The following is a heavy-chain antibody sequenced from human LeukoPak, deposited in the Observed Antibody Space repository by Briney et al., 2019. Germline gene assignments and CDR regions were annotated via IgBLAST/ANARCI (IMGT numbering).Heavy chain of an antibody. V-gene: IGHV4-34*11. J-gene: IGHJ4*02. CDR2: IYYIGST. D-gene: IGHD1-7*01. CDR1: GGSFSGYY. CDR3: ARSPGTTVDY. Sequence: SETLSLTCAVYGGSFSGYYWSWIRQPPGKELEWIGYIYYIGSTSYNPSLKSRGTMSVDTSKNQFSLKLTSVTAADTAVYYCARSPGTTVDYWGQGTLVTVSS.